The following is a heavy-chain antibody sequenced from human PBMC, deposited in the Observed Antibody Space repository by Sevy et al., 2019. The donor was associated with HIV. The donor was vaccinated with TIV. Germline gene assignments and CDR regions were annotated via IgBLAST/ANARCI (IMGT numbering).Heavy chain of an antibody. CDR1: GGSISSGGYY. D-gene: IGHD6-13*01. CDR2: IYYSGST. CDR3: AREVAAAGIDY. Sequence: SETLSLTCTVSGGSISSGGYYWSWIRQHPGKGLEWIGYIYYSGSTYYNPSLKSRVTISVDTSKTQFSLKLSSVTAADTAVYYCAREVAAAGIDYWGQGTLVTVSS. J-gene: IGHJ4*02. V-gene: IGHV4-31*03.